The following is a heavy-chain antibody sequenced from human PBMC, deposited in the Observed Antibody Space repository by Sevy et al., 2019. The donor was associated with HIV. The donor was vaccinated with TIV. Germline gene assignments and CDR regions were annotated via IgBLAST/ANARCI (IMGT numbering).Heavy chain of an antibody. CDR2: ISVSGNT. V-gene: IGHV3-23*01. CDR1: GFTFSSYA. Sequence: GGSLRLSCAASGFTFSSYAMSWVRQAPGKGLEWVSAISVSGNTYYADSVKGRFPISRDNPKNTLFLQMNSLRAEDTAVYYCAKDRSHIIMIRGVVIFDYWGQGTLVTVSS. CDR3: AKDRSHIIMIRGVVIFDY. D-gene: IGHD3-10*01. J-gene: IGHJ4*02.